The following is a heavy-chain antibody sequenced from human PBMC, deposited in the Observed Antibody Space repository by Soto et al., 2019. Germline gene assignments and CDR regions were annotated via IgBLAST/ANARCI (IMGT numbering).Heavy chain of an antibody. D-gene: IGHD2-21*02. CDR1: GFTFNSLS. V-gene: IGHV3-30*04. CDR2: ISFDGRVT. Sequence: QVHLVESGGGMVQPGTSLRLSCTASGFTFNSLSLHWVRQRPDKGLEWVAVISFDGRVTYYADFVKGRFTVSRDNSKNTLYLQVNSLRAEDTAVYYCAREPYGDSQYFDYWGQGTLVTVSS. J-gene: IGHJ4*02. CDR3: AREPYGDSQYFDY.